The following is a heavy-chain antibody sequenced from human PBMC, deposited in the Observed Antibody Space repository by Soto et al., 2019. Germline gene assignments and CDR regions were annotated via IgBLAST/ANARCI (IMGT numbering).Heavy chain of an antibody. Sequence: GASVKVSCKAAGYTFTSYSITWVRQAPGQGLEWMGWISAYNGNTNYAQKLQGRVTMTTDTSTNTAYMDLRSLRSDDTAVYYCARGSSSWSYNFDYWGQGTLVTVSS. J-gene: IGHJ4*02. V-gene: IGHV1-18*01. CDR3: ARGSSSWSYNFDY. CDR1: GYTFTSYS. CDR2: ISAYNGNT. D-gene: IGHD6-13*01.